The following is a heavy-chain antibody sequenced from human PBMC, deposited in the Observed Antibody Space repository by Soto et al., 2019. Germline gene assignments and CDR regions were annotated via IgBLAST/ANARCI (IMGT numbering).Heavy chain of an antibody. Sequence: SETLSLTCIVSGGSISSSSYYWGWIRQPPGKGLEWIGYIYNGGSTYYRPSLESRMHMSLDATRNHYSLRLTSVTAADTAVYFCARAPVGLDTISYFDYWGQGKLVTVSS. CDR1: GGSISSSSYY. CDR2: IYNGGST. D-gene: IGHD3-3*01. J-gene: IGHJ4*02. CDR3: ARAPVGLDTISYFDY. V-gene: IGHV4-39*07.